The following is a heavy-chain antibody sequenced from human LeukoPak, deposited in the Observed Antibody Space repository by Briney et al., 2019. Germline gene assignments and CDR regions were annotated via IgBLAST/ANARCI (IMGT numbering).Heavy chain of an antibody. D-gene: IGHD4-23*01. J-gene: IGHJ4*02. V-gene: IGHV4-59*01. CDR2: SNYTGNT. CDR1: GGSISSSY. Sequence: SETLSLTCVVSGGSISSSYWSWIRQSPGKGLEWIGYSNYTGNTNYNPSLKSRVTISVDTSKNQFSLRLSSVTAADSAVFYCARGSRGYGNPWDYWGQGILVTVSS. CDR3: ARGSRGYGNPWDY.